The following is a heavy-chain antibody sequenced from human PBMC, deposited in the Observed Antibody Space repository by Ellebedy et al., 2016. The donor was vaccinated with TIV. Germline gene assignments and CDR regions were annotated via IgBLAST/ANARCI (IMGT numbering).Heavy chain of an antibody. CDR3: ARPMFYYHYYMDV. CDR2: ISDRNSKR. J-gene: IGHJ6*03. CDR1: GFVFNSYS. D-gene: IGHD3-10*02. Sequence: GESLKISXAASGFVFNSYSMYWVRQAAGKGLELVVSISDRNSKRFYSDSVKGRFIISRDDATSSLFLEMNTLRVEDTAVYYCARPMFYYHYYMDVWGKGTTVIV. V-gene: IGHV3-21*01.